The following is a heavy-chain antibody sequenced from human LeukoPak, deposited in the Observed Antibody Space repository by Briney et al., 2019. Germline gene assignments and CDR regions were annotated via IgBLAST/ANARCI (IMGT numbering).Heavy chain of an antibody. V-gene: IGHV4-31*03. Sequence: PSQTQSLTCTVSGGSISSGGYFWSWIRQYPGKGLEWIGYISYSGSTYYNPILKSRVTIPVDTSKNQFSLKLRSVTAADTAVYYCAREVEYYDSSGYSNYFDYWGQGTLVTVSS. CDR3: AREVEYYDSSGYSNYFDY. CDR1: GGSISSGGYF. J-gene: IGHJ4*02. CDR2: ISYSGST. D-gene: IGHD3-22*01.